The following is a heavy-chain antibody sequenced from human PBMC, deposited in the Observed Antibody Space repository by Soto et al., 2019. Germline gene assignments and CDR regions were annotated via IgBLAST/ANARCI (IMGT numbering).Heavy chain of an antibody. CDR3: ASGTSYEASAAFYTNYYMDL. J-gene: IGHJ6*03. V-gene: IGHV4-39*01. CDR2: VCYSGSTCSRGTT. Sequence: QAQLRESGPGLVKPSETLSLTCTFSGDSHYWVWIRQPPGKGLEGIGSVCYSGSTCSRGTTYYNPSLKSRVSVSVQTSENQLSLNLNFVTAADTAVYYCASGTSYEASAAFYTNYYMDLWGRGTTVTVSS. CDR1: GDSHY. D-gene: IGHD1-1*01.